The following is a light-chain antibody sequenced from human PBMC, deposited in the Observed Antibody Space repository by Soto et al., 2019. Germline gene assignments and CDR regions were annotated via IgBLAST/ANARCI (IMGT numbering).Light chain of an antibody. CDR3: QQYGSSPLT. CDR2: GAS. J-gene: IGKJ4*01. CDR1: QSLSRSS. Sequence: EIVLTQSPGTLSLSPGARAPLSCRASQSLSRSSLAWYQQKPGRAPRLLIYGASSRATGIPDRFSGSGSGTDFTLTISRLEPEDFAVYYCQQYGSSPLTFGGGTKVDIK. V-gene: IGKV3-20*01.